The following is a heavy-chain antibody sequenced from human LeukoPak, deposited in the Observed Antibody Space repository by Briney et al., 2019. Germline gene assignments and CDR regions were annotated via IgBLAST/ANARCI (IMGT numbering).Heavy chain of an antibody. CDR2: IIPIFGTA. Sequence: SVKVSCKASGGTFSSYAISWVRQAPGQGLGWMGGIIPIFGTANYAQKFQGRVTITADESTSTAYMELSSLRSEDTAVYYCARGSFHPRYYYGSGSSAFDIWGQGTMVTVSS. CDR3: ARGSFHPRYYYGSGSSAFDI. D-gene: IGHD3-10*01. J-gene: IGHJ3*02. CDR1: GGTFSSYA. V-gene: IGHV1-69*01.